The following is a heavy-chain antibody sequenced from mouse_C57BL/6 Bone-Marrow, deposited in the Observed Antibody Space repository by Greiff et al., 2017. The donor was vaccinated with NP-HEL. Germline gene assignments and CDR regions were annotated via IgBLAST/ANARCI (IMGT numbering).Heavy chain of an antibody. CDR3: AKITTVVAEVDY. CDR1: GYAFSSSW. CDR2: IYPGDGDT. Sequence: VQLQQSGPELVKPGASVKISCKASGYAFSSSWMNWVKQRPGKGLEWIGRIYPGDGDTNYNGKFKGKATLTADKSSSTAYMQLSCLTSEYSAVYFCAKITTVVAEVDYWGQGTTLTVSS. D-gene: IGHD1-1*01. V-gene: IGHV1-82*01. J-gene: IGHJ2*01.